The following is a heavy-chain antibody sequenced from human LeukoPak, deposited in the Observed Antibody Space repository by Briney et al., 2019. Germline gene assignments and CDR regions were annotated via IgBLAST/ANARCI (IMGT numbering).Heavy chain of an antibody. D-gene: IGHD3-16*02. CDR2: ISSSGSTI. CDR3: ARAFYDYVWGSYRSFDY. V-gene: IGHV3-48*03. Sequence: PGGSLRLSCAASGFTFSSYEMNWVRQAPGKGLEWVSYISSSGSTICYADSVKGRFTISRDNAKNSLYLQMNSLRAEDTAVYYCARAFYDYVWGSYRSFDYWGQGTLVTVSS. J-gene: IGHJ4*02. CDR1: GFTFSSYE.